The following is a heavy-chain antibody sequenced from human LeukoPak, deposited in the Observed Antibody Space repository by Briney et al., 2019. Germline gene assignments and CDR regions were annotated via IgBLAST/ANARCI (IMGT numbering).Heavy chain of an antibody. V-gene: IGHV1-69*05. CDR3: ARFGGFCSGGSCYGYFDY. J-gene: IGHJ4*02. Sequence: SSVKVSCKASGGTFSNYAISWVRQAPGQGLGWMGGIIPIFGTANYAQKFQERVTITRDMSTSTAYMELSSLRSEDTAVYYCARFGGFCSGGSCYGYFDYWGQGTLVTVSS. CDR1: GGTFSNYA. D-gene: IGHD2-15*01. CDR2: IIPIFGTA.